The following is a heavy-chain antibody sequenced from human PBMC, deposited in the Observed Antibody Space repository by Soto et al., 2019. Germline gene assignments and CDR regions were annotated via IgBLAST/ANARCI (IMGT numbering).Heavy chain of an antibody. CDR3: ATIVHYDFWSGLRFDY. V-gene: IGHV1-24*01. Sequence: GASVKVSCKVSGYTLTELSMHWVRQAPGKGLEWMGGFDPEDGETIYAQKFQGRVTMTEDTSTDTAYMELSSLRSEDTAVYYCATIVHYDFWSGLRFDYWGQGTLVTVSS. D-gene: IGHD3-3*01. J-gene: IGHJ4*02. CDR2: FDPEDGET. CDR1: GYTLTELS.